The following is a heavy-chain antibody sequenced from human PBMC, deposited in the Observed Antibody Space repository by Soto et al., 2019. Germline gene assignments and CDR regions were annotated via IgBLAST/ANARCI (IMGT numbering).Heavy chain of an antibody. D-gene: IGHD3-3*01. V-gene: IGHV4-30-4*01. CDR2: IYYSGST. J-gene: IGHJ5*02. Sequence: PSETLSLTCTVSGGSISSGGYYWSWIRQPPGKGLEWIGYIYYSGSTYYNPSLKSRVTISVDTSKNQFSLKLSSVTAADTAVYYCASVYYDFWSGSGSHNWFDPWGQGTLVTVSS. CDR3: ASVYYDFWSGSGSHNWFDP. CDR1: GGSISSGGYY.